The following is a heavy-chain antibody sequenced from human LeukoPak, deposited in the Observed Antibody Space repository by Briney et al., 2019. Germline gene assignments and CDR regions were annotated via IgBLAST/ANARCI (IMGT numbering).Heavy chain of an antibody. D-gene: IGHD3-10*01. V-gene: IGHV3-23*01. CDR1: GFTFSSFA. CDR2: IRGGSGST. CDR3: AKSQSGSGYLDY. Sequence: GGSLRLSCAASGFTFSSFAMSWVRQAPGKGVEWLSGIRGGSGSTGYADSVKGRFTISRDNSKNTLYLQMNSLRAGDTAVYYCAKSQSGSGYLDYWGQGTLVIVSS. J-gene: IGHJ4*02.